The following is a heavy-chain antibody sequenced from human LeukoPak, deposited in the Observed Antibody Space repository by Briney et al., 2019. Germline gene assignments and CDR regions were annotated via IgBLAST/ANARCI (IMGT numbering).Heavy chain of an antibody. V-gene: IGHV3-66*01. CDR1: GFTVSHNY. J-gene: IGHJ4*02. D-gene: IGHD1-14*01. CDR3: ATGTHPGN. Sequence: GGSLRLSCAASGFTVSHNYMSWVRQAPGKGLEWIAVIYSGGSTFHADSVKGRFIISRDNSKNTLYLQMNSLRVEDTAVYYCATGTHPGNWGQGTLVTVSS. CDR2: IYSGGST.